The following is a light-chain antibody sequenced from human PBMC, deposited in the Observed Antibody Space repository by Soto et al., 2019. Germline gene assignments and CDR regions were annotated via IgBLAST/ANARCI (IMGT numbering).Light chain of an antibody. Sequence: DIVMTQSPLSLPVTPGEPASISCRSSQSLLHSNGYNYLDLYLQKPGQSPQLLIYLGSNRASGVPDRFSDSGSGTDFTLKISRVEAEDVGVYYCMQALQTPRTFGQGTKLEIK. CDR1: QSLLHSNGYNY. CDR3: MQALQTPRT. V-gene: IGKV2-28*01. J-gene: IGKJ2*01. CDR2: LGS.